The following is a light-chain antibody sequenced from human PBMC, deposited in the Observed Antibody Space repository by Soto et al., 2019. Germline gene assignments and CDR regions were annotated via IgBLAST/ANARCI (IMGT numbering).Light chain of an antibody. CDR3: SSSRNNTVV. CDR1: SSDGGSYSV. Sequence: SGPALPGPMCRSPGQSITISCTGSSSDGGSYSVGAWPRQHPGKARKLGIFEVSYRPAGVGGRFSGAKSGNTASLIISALPAEVEDDYSFSSSRNNTVVFGGGTK. CDR2: EVS. J-gene: IGLJ2*01. V-gene: IGLV2-14*01.